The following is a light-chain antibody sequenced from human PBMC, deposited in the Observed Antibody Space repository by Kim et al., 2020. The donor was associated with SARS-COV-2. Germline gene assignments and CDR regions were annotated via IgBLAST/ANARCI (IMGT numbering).Light chain of an antibody. Sequence: QSALTQPPSVSGSPGQSVTISCTGTSSDVGGYNYVSWYQQHPGKAPKLMIYEVNKRPSGVPDRFSDSKSGNTASLTVSGLQAEDEADYYCNSFAGGDTFGVFGAGTQLTVL. J-gene: IGLJ3*02. CDR2: EVN. CDR3: NSFAGGDTFGV. CDR1: SSDVGGYNY. V-gene: IGLV2-8*01.